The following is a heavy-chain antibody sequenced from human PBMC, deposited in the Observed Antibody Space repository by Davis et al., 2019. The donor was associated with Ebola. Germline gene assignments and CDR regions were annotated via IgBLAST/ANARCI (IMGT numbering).Heavy chain of an antibody. Sequence: ASVKVSCKASGYTFGDCLVHWVRQPPAQGFEWRGRSNHTSGGTNFAQKFRGRVTMTSDTSISTAHLELSRLGSDDTAVYWCARGGITMTVVPRDYYHGLDVWGQGTTVTVSS. CDR1: GYTFGDCL. D-gene: IGHD3-22*01. CDR3: ARGGITMTVVPRDYYHGLDV. CDR2: SNHTSGGT. V-gene: IGHV1-2*06. J-gene: IGHJ6*02.